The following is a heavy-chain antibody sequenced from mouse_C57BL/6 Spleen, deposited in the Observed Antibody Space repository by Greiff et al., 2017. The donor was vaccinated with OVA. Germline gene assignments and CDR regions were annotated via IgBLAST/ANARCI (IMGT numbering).Heavy chain of an antibody. CDR2: INPSTGGT. J-gene: IGHJ4*01. Sequence: VQLQQSGPELVKPGASVKLSCKASGYSFTGYYMNWVKQSPEKSLEWIGEINPSTGGTTYNQKFKAKATLTVDKSSSTAYMQLKSLTSEDSAVYYCARSSSRGAMDYWGQGTSVTVSS. V-gene: IGHV1-42*01. CDR1: GYSFTGYY. D-gene: IGHD1-3*01. CDR3: ARSSSRGAMDY.